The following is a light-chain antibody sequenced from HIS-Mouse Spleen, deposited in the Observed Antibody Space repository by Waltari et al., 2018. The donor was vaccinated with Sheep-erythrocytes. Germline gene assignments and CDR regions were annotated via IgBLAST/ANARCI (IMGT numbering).Light chain of an antibody. CDR1: ALPKKY. J-gene: IGLJ2*01. Sequence: SYELTQPPSVSVSPGQTARITCSGDALPKKYAYWYQQKSGQAPVLVIYQGSKRPSGIPERFSGSNSGNTATLTISGTQAMDEADYYCQAWDSSTAVFGGGTKLTVL. CDR2: QGS. V-gene: IGLV3-1*01. CDR3: QAWDSSTAV.